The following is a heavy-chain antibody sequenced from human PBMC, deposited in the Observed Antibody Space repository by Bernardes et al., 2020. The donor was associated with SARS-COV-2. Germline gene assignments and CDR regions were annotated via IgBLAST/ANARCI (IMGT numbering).Heavy chain of an antibody. J-gene: IGHJ3*01. CDR3: ARVVAVRLWPYSLDF. Sequence: ASVKVSCKASGYTFNSYGFAWVRQAPGQGLEWMGWLSAYDGKTSYAQKFQGRVTMTTHTSTSTAYMELRSLRSDDTAVYYCARVVAVRLWPYSLDFWGQGTLVTVSS. CDR1: GYTFNSYG. CDR2: LSAYDGKT. D-gene: IGHD5-12*01. V-gene: IGHV1-18*01.